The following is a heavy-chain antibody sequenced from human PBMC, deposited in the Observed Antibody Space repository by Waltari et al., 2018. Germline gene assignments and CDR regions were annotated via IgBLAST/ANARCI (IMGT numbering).Heavy chain of an antibody. V-gene: IGHV1-69*13. CDR3: ARAGQGTGSRWHRIDMDWFDP. Sequence: QVQLVQSGAEVKKPGSSVQVSCKASGGTFSTYSITWVRQAPGQGLEWIGRIIPCFGTANYAQNFQGRVTITADRSTTTAYMELTSLRSEDTAIYYCARAGQGTGSRWHRIDMDWFDPWGQGTLVTVSS. CDR2: IIPCFGTA. D-gene: IGHD6-13*01. J-gene: IGHJ5*02. CDR1: GGTFSTYS.